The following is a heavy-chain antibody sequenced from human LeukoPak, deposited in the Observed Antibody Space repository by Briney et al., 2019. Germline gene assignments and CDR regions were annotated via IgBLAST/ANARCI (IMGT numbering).Heavy chain of an antibody. CDR1: GFTFSSYG. CDR3: ARDLIFWSGYYDN. D-gene: IGHD3-3*01. Sequence: GGSLRLSCAASGFTFSSYGMHWVRQAPGKGLEWVAVIWYDGSNKYYADSVKGRFTISRDNSKNTLYLQMNSLRAEDTAVYYCARDLIFWSGYYDNWGQGTLVTVSS. V-gene: IGHV3-33*01. CDR2: IWYDGSNK. J-gene: IGHJ4*02.